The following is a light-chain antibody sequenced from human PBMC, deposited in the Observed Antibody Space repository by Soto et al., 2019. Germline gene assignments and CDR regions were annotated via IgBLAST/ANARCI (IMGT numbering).Light chain of an antibody. CDR3: LQDYNYPWT. CDR1: QDIRND. J-gene: IGKJ1*01. CDR2: AAS. Sequence: AIQMTQSPSSLSASVRDRVTITCRASQDIRNDLGWYQEKPRQAPKLLIYAASNLQSGVPSRFSGSGSGTDFTLTISSLQPEDFATYYCLQDYNYPWTFGQGTKEEV. V-gene: IGKV1-6*01.